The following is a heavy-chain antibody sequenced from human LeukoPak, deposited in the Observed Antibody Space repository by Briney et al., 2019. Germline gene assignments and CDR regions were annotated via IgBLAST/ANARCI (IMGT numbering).Heavy chain of an antibody. Sequence: PSETLSLTCIVSGGSINSNIYSWGWIRQPPGKGLEWIGSMYYSGSTYYNPSLKSRVAISEDTSKSQFSLKLSSVTAADTAVYYCATHLGYCSGGTCYFDYWGQGTLVTVSS. V-gene: IGHV4-39*01. J-gene: IGHJ4*02. CDR1: GGSINSNIYS. CDR2: MYYSGST. CDR3: ATHLGYCSGGTCYFDY. D-gene: IGHD2-15*01.